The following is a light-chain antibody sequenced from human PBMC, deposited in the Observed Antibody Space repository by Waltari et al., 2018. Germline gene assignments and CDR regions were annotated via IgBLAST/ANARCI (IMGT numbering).Light chain of an antibody. CDR3: HSRDASGVAGS. V-gene: IGLV3-19*01. J-gene: IGLJ2*01. CDR2: DKN. CDR1: SLRSYY. Sequence: SSELTQDTAVSVAMGRTVRITCQGDSLRSYYASWYQQRPGQPPILVIYDKNNRPSGVPDRFSGSSSHNTGSLTITGAQAEDEASYYCHSRDASGVAGSFGGGTKLTVL.